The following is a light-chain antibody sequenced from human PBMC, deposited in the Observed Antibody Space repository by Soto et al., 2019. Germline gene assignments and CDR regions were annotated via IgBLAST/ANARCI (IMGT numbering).Light chain of an antibody. Sequence: SYELTQPPSVSVSPGQTASITCSGDRLGDKYVCWYQQKPGQSPVLVIYQDTKRPSGIPERFSGSNSGNTATLTISGTQAMDEADYYCQAWDSSYVVFGGGTKVTVL. J-gene: IGLJ2*01. V-gene: IGLV3-1*01. CDR2: QDT. CDR3: QAWDSSYVV. CDR1: RLGDKY.